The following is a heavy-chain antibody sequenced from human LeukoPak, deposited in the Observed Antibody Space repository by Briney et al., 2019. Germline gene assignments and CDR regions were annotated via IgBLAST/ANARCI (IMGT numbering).Heavy chain of an antibody. Sequence: GGTLRLSCAASGFTFSSYWMHWVRQAPGKGLVGVSRINSDGSSTSYADSVKGRFTISRDNAKNTMYPQMNSLRAEDTAVYCCARATYSSSRLEYWGQGTLVTVSS. CDR3: ARATYSSSRLEY. V-gene: IGHV3-74*01. J-gene: IGHJ4*02. CDR2: INSDGSST. CDR1: GFTFSSYW. D-gene: IGHD6-13*01.